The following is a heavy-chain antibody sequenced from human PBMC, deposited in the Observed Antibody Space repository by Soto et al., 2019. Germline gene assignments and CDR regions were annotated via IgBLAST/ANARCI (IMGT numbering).Heavy chain of an antibody. J-gene: IGHJ4*02. Sequence: QVQLQESGPGLVKPSGTLSLTCAVSGGSIRSRDWWNWVRQSSGKGLEWIGEIDHNGRTNDNPSLKGRVTISVDKSKNQFSLKLSSVTAADTAVYYCARVKASTSWYDYWGQGTLVTVSS. V-gene: IGHV4-4*02. CDR3: ARVKASTSWYDY. CDR1: GGSIRSRDW. CDR2: IDHNGRT. D-gene: IGHD6-13*01.